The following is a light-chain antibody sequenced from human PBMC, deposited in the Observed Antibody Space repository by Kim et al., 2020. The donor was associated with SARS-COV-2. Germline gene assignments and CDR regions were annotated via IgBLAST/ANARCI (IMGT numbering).Light chain of an antibody. CDR3: QVWDSSGDQVV. J-gene: IGLJ2*01. Sequence: TGGTARLTSGGHNIGNKNGHWNQQKSGPAPVMFVYDDSDRPSGSPERFSGSNSGNTATLTIIKVEAADEADYYCQVWDSSGDQVVFGGGTQLTVL. CDR2: DDS. CDR1: NIGNKN. V-gene: IGLV3-21*02.